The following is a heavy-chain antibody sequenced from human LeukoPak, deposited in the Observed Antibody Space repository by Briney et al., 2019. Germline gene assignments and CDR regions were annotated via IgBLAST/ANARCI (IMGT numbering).Heavy chain of an antibody. Sequence: KSGGSLRLSCAASGFTVSSNYMSWVRQPPGKGLEWIGEINHSGSTNYNPSLKSRVTISVDTSKNQFSLKLSSVTAADTAVYYCARPITMIVVSDAFDIWGQGTMVTVSS. D-gene: IGHD3-22*01. V-gene: IGHV4-34*01. CDR1: GFTVSSNY. J-gene: IGHJ3*02. CDR3: ARPITMIVVSDAFDI. CDR2: INHSGST.